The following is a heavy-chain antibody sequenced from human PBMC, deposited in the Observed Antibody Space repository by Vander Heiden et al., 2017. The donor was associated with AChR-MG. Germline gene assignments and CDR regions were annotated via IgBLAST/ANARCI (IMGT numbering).Heavy chain of an antibody. CDR1: GFTFSGYG. V-gene: IGHV3-33*01. CDR3: ARDHRVVVVAAMADY. J-gene: IGHJ4*02. Sequence: QVQLVESGGCVVQPGRSLRLYCAASGFTFSGYGRHWVRQAPGKGLGWVAVIWYDGSNKYYADSVKGRLTISRDNSKNTLYLQMNSLRAEDTAVYYCARDHRVVVVAAMADYWGQGTLVTVSS. D-gene: IGHD2-15*01. CDR2: IWYDGSNK.